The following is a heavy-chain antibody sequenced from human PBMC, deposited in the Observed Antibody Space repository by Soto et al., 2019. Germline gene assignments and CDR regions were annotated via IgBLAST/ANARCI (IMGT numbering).Heavy chain of an antibody. Sequence: QVQLQESGPGLVKPSETLSLTCTVSGGSISSYYWSWIRQPPGKGLEWIGYIYYSGSTNYNPSLKSRVTISVDTSKNQFSLKLSSVTAADTAVYYWARETGWYPDYWGQGTLVTVSS. CDR1: GGSISSYY. CDR3: ARETGWYPDY. CDR2: IYYSGST. D-gene: IGHD2-15*01. V-gene: IGHV4-59*01. J-gene: IGHJ4*02.